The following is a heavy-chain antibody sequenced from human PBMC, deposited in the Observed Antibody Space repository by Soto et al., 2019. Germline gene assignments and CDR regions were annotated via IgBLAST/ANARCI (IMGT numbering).Heavy chain of an antibody. CDR1: GFPLSSDGAA. J-gene: IGHJ4*02. CDR2: IYWDDDK. D-gene: IGHD3-22*01. V-gene: IGHV2-5*02. Sequence: SGPTLVSPTQTLTLTCTFSGFPLSSDGAAVSWVRQPPGKALEWLALIYWDDDKRYSPSLKSRLTITKDTPNNQVVLTMTNMDPTDTATYFCAHSDSRLSHSLDYWGQGSLVTVSS. CDR3: AHSDSRLSHSLDY.